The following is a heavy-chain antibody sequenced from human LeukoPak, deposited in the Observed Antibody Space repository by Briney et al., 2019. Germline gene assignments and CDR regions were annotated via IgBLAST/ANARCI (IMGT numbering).Heavy chain of an antibody. D-gene: IGHD3-3*01. V-gene: IGHV1-2*02. CDR2: INPNSGGT. J-gene: IGHJ4*02. CDR3: ARVGFYDFWLRL. CDR1: GYTFTGYY. Sequence: ASVKVSCKASGYTFTGYYMHWVRQAPGQGLEWMGWINPNSGGTNYAQKFQGRVTMTRDTPINTAYMDLSRLRSDDTAVYYCARVGFYDFWLRLWGQGTLVTVSS.